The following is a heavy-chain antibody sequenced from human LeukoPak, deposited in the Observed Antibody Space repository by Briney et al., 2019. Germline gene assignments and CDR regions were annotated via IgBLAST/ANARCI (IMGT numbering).Heavy chain of an antibody. CDR3: ARDRGGLTYGKDI. D-gene: IGHD2-15*01. CDR1: GDSFSSNYW. V-gene: IGHV4-4*02. Sequence: NTSETLSLTCAVSGDSFSSNYWWNWVRQSPGKGLELIGEIYHSGTTNYNPSLKSRVSISLDKSKNQLSLKVNSVTAADTAVYYCARDRGGLTYGKDIWGQGTTVTVSS. J-gene: IGHJ6*02. CDR2: IYHSGTT.